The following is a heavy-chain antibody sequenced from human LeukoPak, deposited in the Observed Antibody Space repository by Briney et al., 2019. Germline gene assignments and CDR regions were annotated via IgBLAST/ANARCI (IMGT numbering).Heavy chain of an antibody. CDR2: INPNSGGT. CDR3: ARPRYCSSTSCLPYFDY. Sequence: ASVKASCKASGYTFTGYYMHWVRQAPGQGLEWMGWINPNSGGTNYAQKFQGRVTMTRDTSISTAYMELSRLRSDDTAVYYCARPRYCSSTSCLPYFDYWGQGTLVTVSS. J-gene: IGHJ4*02. V-gene: IGHV1-2*02. D-gene: IGHD2-2*01. CDR1: GYTFTGYY.